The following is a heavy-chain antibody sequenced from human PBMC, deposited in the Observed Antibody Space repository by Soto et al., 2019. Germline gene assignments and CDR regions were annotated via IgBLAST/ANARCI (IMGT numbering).Heavy chain of an antibody. D-gene: IGHD6-13*01. Sequence: SETLPLTCTVSGGSVSSGSYYWSWIRQPPGKGLEWIGYIYYSGSTNYNPSLKSRVTISVDTSKNQFSLKLSSVTAADTAVYYCARESESNSTLGMDVWGQGTTVTVSS. CDR1: GGSVSSGSYY. V-gene: IGHV4-61*01. CDR2: IYYSGST. CDR3: ARESESNSTLGMDV. J-gene: IGHJ6*02.